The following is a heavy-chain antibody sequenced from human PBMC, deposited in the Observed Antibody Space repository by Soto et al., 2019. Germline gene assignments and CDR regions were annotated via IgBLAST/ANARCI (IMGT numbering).Heavy chain of an antibody. Sequence: EVQLLESGGGLVQPGGSLRLSCAASGFTFSSYAMRWVRQAPGQGLEWVSAISGSGGSTYYADSVKGRFTISRDNSKNTLYLQMNSLRVEDTAVYYCAKRGSGSYYDYWGQGTLVTVSS. V-gene: IGHV3-23*01. D-gene: IGHD3-10*01. CDR1: GFTFSSYA. CDR3: AKRGSGSYYDY. CDR2: ISGSGGST. J-gene: IGHJ4*02.